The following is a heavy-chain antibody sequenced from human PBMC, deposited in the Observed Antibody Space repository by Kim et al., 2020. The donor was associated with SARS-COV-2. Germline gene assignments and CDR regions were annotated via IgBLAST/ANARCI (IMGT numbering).Heavy chain of an antibody. CDR3: TRPPLFEYSSSSYYYYGMDV. J-gene: IGHJ6*02. CDR2: IRSKANSYAT. Sequence: GGSLRLSCAASGFTFSGSAMHWVRQASGKGLEWVGRIRSKANSYATAYAASVKGRFTISRDDSKNTAYLQMNSLKTEDTAVYYCTRPPLFEYSSSSYYYYGMDVWGQGTTVTVSS. D-gene: IGHD6-6*01. V-gene: IGHV3-73*01. CDR1: GFTFSGSA.